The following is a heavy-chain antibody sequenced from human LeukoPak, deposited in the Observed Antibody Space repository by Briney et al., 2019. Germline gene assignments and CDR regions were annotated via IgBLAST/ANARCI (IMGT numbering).Heavy chain of an antibody. Sequence: GGSLRLSCAASGFTFDDYAMHWVRQAPGKGLEWVSGISWNSGSIGYADSVKGRFTISRDNAKNSLYPQMNSLRAEDTALYYCAKDWGTTGSLDYWGQGTLVTVSS. V-gene: IGHV3-9*01. J-gene: IGHJ4*02. CDR1: GFTFDDYA. D-gene: IGHD1-7*01. CDR3: AKDWGTTGSLDY. CDR2: ISWNSGSI.